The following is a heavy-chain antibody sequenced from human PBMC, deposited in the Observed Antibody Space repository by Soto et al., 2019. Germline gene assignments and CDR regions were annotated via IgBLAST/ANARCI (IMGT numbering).Heavy chain of an antibody. CDR1: GFNIRDHY. J-gene: IGHJ4*02. CDR3: VREGFFTLDF. Sequence: EVQLVESGGGLVQPGGSLRLSCAASGFNIRDHYMDWVRQAPGKGLEWVGLTRNKGESHTTEHAASVKGRFVISRDDSKSSVYLQMNSLKAEDTAVYYCVREGFFTLDFWGQGTLVTVSS. CDR2: TRNKGESHTT. V-gene: IGHV3-72*01.